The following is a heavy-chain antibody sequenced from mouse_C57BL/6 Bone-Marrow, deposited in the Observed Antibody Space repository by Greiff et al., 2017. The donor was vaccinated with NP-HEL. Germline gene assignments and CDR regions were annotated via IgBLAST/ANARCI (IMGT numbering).Heavy chain of an antibody. D-gene: IGHD2-1*01. V-gene: IGHV1-63*01. CDR1: GYTFTNYW. Sequence: VKVVESGAELVRPGTSVKMSCKASGYTFTNYWIGWAKQRPGHGLEWIGDIYPGGGYTNYNEKFKGKATLTADKSSSTAYMQFSSLTSEDSAIYYCAIYYNYAMDYWGQGTSVTVSS. CDR2: IYPGGGYT. CDR3: AIYYNYAMDY. J-gene: IGHJ4*01.